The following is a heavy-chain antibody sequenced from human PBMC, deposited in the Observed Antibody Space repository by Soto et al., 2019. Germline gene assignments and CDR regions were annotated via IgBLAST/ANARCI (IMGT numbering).Heavy chain of an antibody. CDR2: TRDKTFRYTT. Sequence: EVQVVESGGGLVQPGGSLRLSCEASGFSFSDHYVDWVRQAPGKGLEWVGRTRDKTFRYTTEYAASVEGRFTISRDDSKNSLYLQINSLKTEDTALYYCGHTDPMTTSAFDFWGQGTMVTVSS. V-gene: IGHV3-72*01. CDR1: GFSFSDHY. D-gene: IGHD4-17*01. J-gene: IGHJ3*01. CDR3: GHTDPMTTSAFDF.